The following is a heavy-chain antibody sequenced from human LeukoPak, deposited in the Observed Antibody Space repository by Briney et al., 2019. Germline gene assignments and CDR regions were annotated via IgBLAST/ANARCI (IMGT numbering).Heavy chain of an antibody. CDR2: INPNSGGT. Sequence: GASVKVSCKASGYTFTGYYMHWVRQAPGQGLEWMGWINPNSGGTNYAQKFQGRVTMTRDTSTSTAYMELSRLRSDDTAVYYCARDSVVAAAGSDYWGQGTLVTVSS. D-gene: IGHD6-13*01. J-gene: IGHJ4*02. CDR3: ARDSVVAAAGSDY. CDR1: GYTFTGYY. V-gene: IGHV1-2*02.